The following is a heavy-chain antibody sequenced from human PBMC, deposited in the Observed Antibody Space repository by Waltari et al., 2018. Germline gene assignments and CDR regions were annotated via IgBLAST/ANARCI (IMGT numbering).Heavy chain of an antibody. J-gene: IGHJ4*02. CDR3: AREGGYGGSDY. D-gene: IGHD5-18*01. CDR1: GGTFSSYA. CDR2: IIPILGIA. V-gene: IGHV1-69*04. Sequence: QVQLVQSGAELNKPGSSVKVSCKAAGGTFSSYAISWVRQAPGQGLEWMGGIIPILGIANYAQKFQGRVTITADESTSTAYMELSSLRSEDTAVYYCAREGGYGGSDYWGQGTLVTVSS.